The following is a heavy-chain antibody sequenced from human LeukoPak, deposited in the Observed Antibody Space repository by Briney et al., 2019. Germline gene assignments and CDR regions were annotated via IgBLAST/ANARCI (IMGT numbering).Heavy chain of an antibody. Sequence: SETLSLTCTVSGGSISSSSYYWGWIRQPPGKGLEWIGSIYYSGSTYYNPSLKSRVTISVDTSKNQFSLKLSSVTAADTAVYYCAREDCSGGSCPPMDVWGKGTTVTVSS. J-gene: IGHJ6*03. CDR1: GGSISSSSYY. CDR2: IYYSGST. V-gene: IGHV4-39*07. D-gene: IGHD2-15*01. CDR3: AREDCSGGSCPPMDV.